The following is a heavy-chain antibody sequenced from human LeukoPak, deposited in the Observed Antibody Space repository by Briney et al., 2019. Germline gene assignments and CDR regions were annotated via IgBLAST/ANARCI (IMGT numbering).Heavy chain of an antibody. J-gene: IGHJ6*03. CDR3: ARDMDV. V-gene: IGHV3-7*01. Sequence: GGSLRLSCVASGFAFSGYWMHWVRQAPGEGLEWVANIKQDASETYYVDSVKGRFTISRDNAKNSLYLQMNSLRVEDTAVYYCARDMDVWGKGTTVTVSS. CDR1: GFAFSGYW. CDR2: IKQDASET.